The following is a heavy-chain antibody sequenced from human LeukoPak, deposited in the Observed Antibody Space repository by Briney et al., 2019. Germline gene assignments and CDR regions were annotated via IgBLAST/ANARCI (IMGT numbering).Heavy chain of an antibody. CDR2: IYYSGST. CDR1: GGSIRGYY. D-gene: IGHD2-2*01. CDR3: ARVKGYCSSTSCLGDAFDI. J-gene: IGHJ3*02. V-gene: IGHV4-59*12. Sequence: PSETLSLTCNVSGGSIRGYYWSWIRQPPGKGLEWIGYIYYSGSTNYNPSLKSRVTISVDTSKNQFSLKLSSVTAADTAVYYCARVKGYCSSTSCLGDAFDIWGQGTMVTVSS.